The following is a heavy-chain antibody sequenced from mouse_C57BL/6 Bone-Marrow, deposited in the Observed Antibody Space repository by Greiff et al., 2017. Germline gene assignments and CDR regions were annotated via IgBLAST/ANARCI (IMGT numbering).Heavy chain of an antibody. CDR1: GFNIKNTY. CDR3: ALGLGRALYAMDY. J-gene: IGHJ4*01. D-gene: IGHD4-1*01. Sequence: VQLQQSVAELVRPGASVKLSCTASGFNIKNTYMHWVKQRPEQGLEWIGRIDTANGNTKYAQKFQGKATITADTSSNPAYLQLSSLTAEHTAIYCCALGLGRALYAMDYWGQGTSVTVSS. CDR2: IDTANGNT. V-gene: IGHV14-3*01.